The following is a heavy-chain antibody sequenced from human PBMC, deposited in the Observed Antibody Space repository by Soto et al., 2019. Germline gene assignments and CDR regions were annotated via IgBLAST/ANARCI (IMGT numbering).Heavy chain of an antibody. CDR3: AKVHDYGDYYYGMDV. CDR2: ISYDGSNK. Sequence: GGSLRLSCAASGFTFSSYGMHWVRQAPGKGLEWVAVISYDGSNKYYADSVKGRFTISRDNSKNTLYLQMNSLRAEDTAVYYCAKVHDYGDYYYGMDVWGQGTTVTVSS. D-gene: IGHD4-17*01. V-gene: IGHV3-30*18. J-gene: IGHJ6*02. CDR1: GFTFSSYG.